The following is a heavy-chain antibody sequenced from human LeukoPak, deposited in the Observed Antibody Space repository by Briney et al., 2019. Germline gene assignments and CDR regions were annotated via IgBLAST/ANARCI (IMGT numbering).Heavy chain of an antibody. D-gene: IGHD6-19*01. V-gene: IGHV3-30-3*01. CDR2: ISHDGTNP. CDR1: GFTFSNYA. Sequence: GGSLRLSCAASGFTFSNYAMLWVRQAPGKGLEWVAFISHDGTNPHYADSVKGRFTISRDNSKNTLYLQMNSLRPEDTAVYYCACVAGTRDYWGQGTLVTVSS. J-gene: IGHJ4*02. CDR3: ACVAGTRDY.